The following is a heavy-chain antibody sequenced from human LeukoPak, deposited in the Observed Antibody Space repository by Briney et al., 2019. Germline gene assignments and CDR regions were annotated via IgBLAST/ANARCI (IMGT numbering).Heavy chain of an antibody. J-gene: IGHJ3*02. CDR2: ISNDGSNK. CDR1: GFTFSSYG. V-gene: IGHV3-30*03. D-gene: IGHD2-15*01. Sequence: GGSLRLSCAASGFTFSSYGMHWVRQAPGKGLEWVAVISNDGSNKHYGDSVKGRFTISRDNSKNTLYLQMNSLRAEDTAVYYCARGPSGYCSGGSCYSFSVNDAFDIWGQGTMVTVSS. CDR3: ARGPSGYCSGGSCYSFSVNDAFDI.